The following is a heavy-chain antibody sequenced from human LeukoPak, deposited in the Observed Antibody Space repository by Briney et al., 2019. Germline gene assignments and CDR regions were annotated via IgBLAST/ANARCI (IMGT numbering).Heavy chain of an antibody. Sequence: SETLSLTCTVYGGSFSGYYWSWIRQSPGKGLEWIAEINHSGGTNYNPSLKSRVTISLDTSKNQFPLKLTSVTAADTAVYYCASTRQYSSSWYYKFDPWGQGTLVTVSS. D-gene: IGHD6-13*01. CDR3: ASTRQYSSSWYYKFDP. CDR2: INHSGGT. V-gene: IGHV4-34*01. J-gene: IGHJ5*02. CDR1: GGSFSGYY.